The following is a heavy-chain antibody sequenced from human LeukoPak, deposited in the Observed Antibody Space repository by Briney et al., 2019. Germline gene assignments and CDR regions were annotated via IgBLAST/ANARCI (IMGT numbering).Heavy chain of an antibody. CDR3: ARVGGTTIQYYYYYYMDV. CDR1: GYTFTSYG. J-gene: IGHJ6*03. Sequence: GASVKVSCKASGYTFTSYGFNWVRQAPGQGLEWMGWISAYNGNTNSAQKFQGRVSMTTDTSTSTTYMELRSLRSEDTAVYYCARVGGTTIQYYYYYYMDVWGKGTTVTVSS. D-gene: IGHD1-7*01. V-gene: IGHV1-18*01. CDR2: ISAYNGNT.